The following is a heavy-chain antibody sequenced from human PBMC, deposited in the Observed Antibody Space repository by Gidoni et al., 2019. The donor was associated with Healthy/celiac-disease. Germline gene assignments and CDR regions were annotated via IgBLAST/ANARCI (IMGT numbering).Heavy chain of an antibody. D-gene: IGHD6-13*01. J-gene: IGHJ5*02. CDR2: TYYRSKWYN. Sequence: QVQLQQSGPGLVKPSQTLSLTCAISGDSVSSNSAAWNWIRQSPSRSLEWLGRTYYRSKWYNDYAVSVKSRITINPDTSKNQFSLQLNSVTPEDTAVYYCAREAPTRKFSSSWPNWFDPWGQGTLVTVSS. V-gene: IGHV6-1*01. CDR3: AREAPTRKFSSSWPNWFDP. CDR1: GDSVSSNSAA.